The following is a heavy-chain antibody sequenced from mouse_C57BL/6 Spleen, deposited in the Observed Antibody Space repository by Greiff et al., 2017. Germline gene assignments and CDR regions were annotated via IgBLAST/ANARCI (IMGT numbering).Heavy chain of an antibody. Sequence: QVQLQQSGAELARPGASVKLSCKASGYTFTSYGISWVKQRTGQGLEWIGEIYPRSGNTYYNEKFKGKATLTADKSSSTAYMERRSLTSEDSAVYFSARWASGYDYDDYWGQGTTLTVSS. CDR3: ARWASGYDYDDY. J-gene: IGHJ2*01. V-gene: IGHV1-81*01. D-gene: IGHD2-4*01. CDR2: IYPRSGNT. CDR1: GYTFTSYG.